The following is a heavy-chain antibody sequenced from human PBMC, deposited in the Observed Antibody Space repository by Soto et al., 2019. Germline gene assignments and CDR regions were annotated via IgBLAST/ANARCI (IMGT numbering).Heavy chain of an antibody. D-gene: IGHD3-3*02. Sequence: ASVKVSCKASGYTFTSYDINWVRQATGQGLEWMGWMNPNSGNTGYAQKFQGRVTMTRNTSISTAYMELSSLRSEDTAVYYCARVTHPFLGGEDWFDPWGQGTLVTVSS. CDR1: GYTFTSYD. V-gene: IGHV1-8*01. CDR2: MNPNSGNT. J-gene: IGHJ5*02. CDR3: ARVTHPFLGGEDWFDP.